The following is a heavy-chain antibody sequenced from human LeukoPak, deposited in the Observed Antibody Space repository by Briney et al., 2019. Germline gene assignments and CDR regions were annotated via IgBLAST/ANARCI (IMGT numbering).Heavy chain of an antibody. CDR3: ARHAAVAYFDILTEEDY. V-gene: IGHV3-30*04. CDR1: GFTFSSYA. Sequence: GRSLRLSCAASGFTFSSYAMHWVRQAPGKGLEWVAVISYDGSNKYYADSVKGRFTISRDNSKNTLYLQMNSLRAEDTAVYYCARHAAVAYFDILTEEDYWGQGTLVTVSS. J-gene: IGHJ4*02. D-gene: IGHD3-9*01. CDR2: ISYDGSNK.